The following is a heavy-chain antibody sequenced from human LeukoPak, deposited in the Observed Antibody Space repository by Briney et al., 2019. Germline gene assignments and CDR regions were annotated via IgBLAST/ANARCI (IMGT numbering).Heavy chain of an antibody. CDR1: GYTFRSHG. CDR3: AKDPSNSIGRMTWFDP. CDR2: ISCYDGET. V-gene: IGHV1-18*01. Sequence: GASVEVSCKASGYTFRSHGISWVRQAPGQGLEWMGWISCYDGETKYAQKFQGRVTMTTDTSTSTAYMELRSLRSDDTVVYYCAKDPSNSIGRMTWFDPWGQGTLVTVSS. J-gene: IGHJ5*02. D-gene: IGHD2/OR15-2a*01.